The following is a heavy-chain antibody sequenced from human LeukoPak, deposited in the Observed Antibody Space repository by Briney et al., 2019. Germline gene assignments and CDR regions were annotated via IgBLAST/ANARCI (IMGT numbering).Heavy chain of an antibody. CDR2: IIPIFGTA. V-gene: IGHV1-69*13. CDR1: GGTFSSYA. D-gene: IGHD2-15*01. Sequence: ASVKVSCKASGGTFSSYAISWVRQAPGQGLEWMGGIIPIFGTANYAQKFQGRVTITADESTSTAYMELSSLRSEDTAVYYCARVSCSGGSCYSGQFDYRGQGTLVTVSS. J-gene: IGHJ4*02. CDR3: ARVSCSGGSCYSGQFDY.